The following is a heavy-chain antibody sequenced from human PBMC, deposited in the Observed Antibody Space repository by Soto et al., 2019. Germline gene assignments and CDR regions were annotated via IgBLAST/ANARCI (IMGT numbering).Heavy chain of an antibody. J-gene: IGHJ5*02. CDR1: GGSFSGYY. CDR3: ASECVPGYNNHDWFDL. CDR2: SNHGGST. D-gene: IGHD2-2*01. V-gene: IGHV4-34*01. Sequence: ASETLRLTSAVSGGSFSGYYWRWCRQPPGKVLDWIGDSNHGGSTNYNPSLRSRVTISIDTSKNQFSLKLSSVTAADTAVYYCASECVPGYNNHDWFDLWGQGTLVTGSS.